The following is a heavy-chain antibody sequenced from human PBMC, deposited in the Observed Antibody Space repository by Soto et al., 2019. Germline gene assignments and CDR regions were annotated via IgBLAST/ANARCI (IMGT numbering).Heavy chain of an antibody. CDR3: AKDLRNWNRNWFDP. CDR1: GFTFSTHA. CDR2: TSATGSTT. V-gene: IGHV3-23*01. Sequence: GGSLRLSCAVSGFTFSTHAMSWVRQAPGKGLEWVSGTSATGSTTYYADSVKGQFTISRDNSKNTLYLQMNSLRAEDTAVYYCAKDLRNWNRNWFDPWGQGTLVTVSS. J-gene: IGHJ5*02. D-gene: IGHD1-1*01.